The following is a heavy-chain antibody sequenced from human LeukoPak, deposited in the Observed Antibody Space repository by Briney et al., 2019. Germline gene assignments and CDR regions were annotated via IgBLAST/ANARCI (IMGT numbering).Heavy chain of an antibody. D-gene: IGHD2-2*01. V-gene: IGHV3-23*01. CDR2: ICGSGGST. J-gene: IGHJ4*02. CDR3: AKGGGSSTNLFDY. CDR1: GFTFSSYA. Sequence: PGGSLRLSCAASGFTFSSYAMSWVRQAPGKGLEWISAICGSGGSTYYADSVKGRFTISRDNSKNTLYLQMNSLRAEDTAVYYCAKGGGSSTNLFDYWGQGTLVTVSS.